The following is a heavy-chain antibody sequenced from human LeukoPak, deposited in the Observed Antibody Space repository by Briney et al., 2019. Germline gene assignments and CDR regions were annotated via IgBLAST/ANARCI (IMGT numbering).Heavy chain of an antibody. Sequence: PSETLSLTCAVYGGSFSGYYWSWIRQPPGKGLEWIGEINHSGSTNYNPSLKSRVTISVDTSKNQFSLKLSSVTAADTAVYYCARGLQYCSSTSCLGRFDPWGQGTLVTVPS. CDR1: GGSFSGYY. D-gene: IGHD2-2*01. V-gene: IGHV4-34*01. CDR3: ARGLQYCSSTSCLGRFDP. J-gene: IGHJ5*02. CDR2: INHSGST.